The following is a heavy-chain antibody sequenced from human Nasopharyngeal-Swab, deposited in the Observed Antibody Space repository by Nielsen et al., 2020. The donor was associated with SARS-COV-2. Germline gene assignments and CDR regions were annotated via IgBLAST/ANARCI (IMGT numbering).Heavy chain of an antibody. CDR3: AREGILWFGEEMWLFFDY. D-gene: IGHD3-10*01. V-gene: IGHV4-30-2*01. CDR2: IYHSGST. J-gene: IGHJ4*02. Sequence: PGKGLERIGYIYHSGSTYYNPSLKSRVTISVDRSKNQFSLKLSSVTAADTAVYYCAREGILWFGEEMWLFFDYWGQGTLVTVSS.